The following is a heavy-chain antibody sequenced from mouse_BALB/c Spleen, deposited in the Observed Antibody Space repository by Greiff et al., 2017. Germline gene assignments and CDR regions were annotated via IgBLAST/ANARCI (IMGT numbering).Heavy chain of an antibody. CDR3: ARSAEDDSYYYAMDY. CDR2: INPYNDGT. J-gene: IGHJ4*01. V-gene: IGHV1-14*01. CDR1: GYTFTSYV. D-gene: IGHD2-4*01. Sequence: EVQLQQSGPELVKPGASVKMSCKASGYTFTSYVMHWVKQKPGQGLEWIGYINPYNDGTKYNEKFKGKATLTSDKSSSTAYMELSSLTSEDSAVYYCARSAEDDSYYYAMDYWGQGTSVTVSS.